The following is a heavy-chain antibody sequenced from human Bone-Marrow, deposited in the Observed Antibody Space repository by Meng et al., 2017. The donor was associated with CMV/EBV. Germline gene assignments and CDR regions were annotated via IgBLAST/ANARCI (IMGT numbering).Heavy chain of an antibody. CDR1: GFTFSRYG. V-gene: IGHV3-30*18. Sequence: LCCAASGFTFSRYGMHWVRQAPGKGLEWVAVISYDGSNKYYADSVKGRFTISRDNSKNTLYLQMNSLRAEDTAVYYCAKDGGAGWFDPWGQGTLVTVSS. CDR3: AKDGGAGWFDP. J-gene: IGHJ5*02. D-gene: IGHD3-16*01. CDR2: ISYDGSNK.